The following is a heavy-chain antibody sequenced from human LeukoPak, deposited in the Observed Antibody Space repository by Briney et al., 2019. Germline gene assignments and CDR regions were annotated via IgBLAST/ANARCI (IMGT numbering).Heavy chain of an antibody. J-gene: IGHJ4*02. CDR1: GGSFSGYY. CDR3: ASTTVITATPAY. V-gene: IGHV4-34*01. D-gene: IGHD4-17*01. CDR2: INHSGST. Sequence: SETLSLTCAVYGGSFSGYYWSWIRQPPGKGLEWIGEINHSGSTNYNPSLKSRVTISVDTSKNQFSLKLSSVTAADTAVYYCASTTVITATPAYWGQGTLVTVPS.